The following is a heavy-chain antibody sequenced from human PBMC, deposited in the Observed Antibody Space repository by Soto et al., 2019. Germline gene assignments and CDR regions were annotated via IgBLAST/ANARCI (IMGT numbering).Heavy chain of an antibody. J-gene: IGHJ6*02. Sequence: SVKVSCKASGGTFSSYAIRWVRQAPVQGLEWMGGIIPIFGTANYAQKFQGRVTITADKSTSTAYMELSSLRSEDTAVYYCASRSLPRKANYYYGMDVWGQGTPVTVSS. D-gene: IGHD3-16*01. CDR2: IIPIFGTA. CDR1: GGTFSSYA. CDR3: ASRSLPRKANYYYGMDV. V-gene: IGHV1-69*06.